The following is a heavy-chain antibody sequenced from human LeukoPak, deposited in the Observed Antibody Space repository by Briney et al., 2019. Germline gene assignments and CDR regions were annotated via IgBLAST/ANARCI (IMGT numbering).Heavy chain of an antibody. V-gene: IGHV4-34*01. CDR2: INHSGST. CDR1: GGSFSGYY. J-gene: IGHJ6*02. Sequence: PSETLSLTCAVYGGSFSGYYWSWIRQPPGKGLEWIGEINHSGSTNYNPSLKSRVTISVDTSKNQFSLKLSSVTAADTAVYYCARVHADFWSGTLGMDVWGQGTTVTVSS. CDR3: ARVHADFWSGTLGMDV. D-gene: IGHD3-3*01.